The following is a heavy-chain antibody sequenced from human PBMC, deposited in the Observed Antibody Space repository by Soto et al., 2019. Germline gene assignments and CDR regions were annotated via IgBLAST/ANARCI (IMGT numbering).Heavy chain of an antibody. Sequence: VQLLESGGGLVQPGGSLRLSGVGSGFTFINYAMNWVRQTPGKGLEWVSTISGGGDRTFDADTVKGRFTISRDNSKNTVNLQMNSLRADDTAVYYCARKVLGSTSRPDWWYFDLWGRGTLVTVSS. CDR2: ISGGGDRT. V-gene: IGHV3-23*01. CDR3: ARKVLGSTSRPDWWYFDL. D-gene: IGHD2-2*01. CDR1: GFTFINYA. J-gene: IGHJ2*01.